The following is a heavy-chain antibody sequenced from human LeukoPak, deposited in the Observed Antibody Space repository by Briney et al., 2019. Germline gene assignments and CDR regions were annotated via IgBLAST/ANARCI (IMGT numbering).Heavy chain of an antibody. D-gene: IGHD5-12*01. V-gene: IGHV3-11*01. CDR2: ISSSGSTI. Sequence: GGSLRLSCAASGFTFSDYYMSWIRQAPGKGLEWVSYISSSGSTIYYADSVKGRFTISRDNAKNSLYLQMNSLRAEDTAVYYCARDRRGGEGYDKTMTNWSDPWGQGTLVTVSS. J-gene: IGHJ5*02. CDR3: ARDRRGGEGYDKTMTNWSDP. CDR1: GFTFSDYY.